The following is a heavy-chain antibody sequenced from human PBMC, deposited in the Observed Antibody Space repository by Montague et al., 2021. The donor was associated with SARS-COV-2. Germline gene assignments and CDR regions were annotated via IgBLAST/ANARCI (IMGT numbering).Heavy chain of an antibody. CDR2: INHSGST. V-gene: IGHV4-34*01. CDR1: GGSFSGYY. D-gene: IGHD2-15*01. Sequence: SETLSLTCAVYGGSFSGYYWNWIRQPPGKGLEWIGEINHSGSTNYNPSPKSRVTISVDTSKNQFSLKLSSVTAADTAVYYCVVVPLGPRGRGFDYWGQGTLVTVSS. CDR3: VVVPLGPRGRGFDY. J-gene: IGHJ4*02.